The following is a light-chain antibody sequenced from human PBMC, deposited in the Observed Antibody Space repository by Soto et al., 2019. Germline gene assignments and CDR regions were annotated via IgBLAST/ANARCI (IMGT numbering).Light chain of an antibody. CDR2: SAS. CDR1: QGISSY. Sequence: DIQLTQSPPSLSASVGDRVTITCRGSQGISSYLNCYRQKPGKVPKLLIYSASNLQSGVPSRFSGGGSGTDFTLNMSSLQPEDVATYYCQLSGLTFGGGTKVEIK. J-gene: IGKJ4*01. V-gene: IGKV1-27*01. CDR3: QLSGLT.